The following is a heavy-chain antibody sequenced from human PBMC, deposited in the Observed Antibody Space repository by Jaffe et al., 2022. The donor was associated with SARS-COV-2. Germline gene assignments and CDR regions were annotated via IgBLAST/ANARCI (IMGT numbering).Heavy chain of an antibody. Sequence: QVQLVESGGGIVQPGTSLTLSCATSGFTFSSYTLHWVRQAPGKGLEWVAIISFDASNKYYADSVKGRFTISRDSSKSTLYLQLNSLRADDTAVYFCAREGSQNTYGYKAFDYWGQGTLVTVSP. V-gene: IGHV3-30*16. J-gene: IGHJ4*02. CDR1: GFTFSSYT. CDR3: AREGSQNTYGYKAFDY. CDR2: ISFDASNK. D-gene: IGHD5-18*01.